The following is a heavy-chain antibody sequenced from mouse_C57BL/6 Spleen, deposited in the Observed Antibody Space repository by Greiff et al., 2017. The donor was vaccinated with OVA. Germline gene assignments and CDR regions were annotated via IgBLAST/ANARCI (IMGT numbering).Heavy chain of an antibody. J-gene: IGHJ2*01. CDR1: GYTFTSYW. CDR2: IDPSDSYT. D-gene: IGHD1-1*01. V-gene: IGHV1-69*01. CDR3: ARGRYYCDY. Sequence: VKLQQPGAELVMPGASVKLSCKASGYTFTSYWMHWVKQRPGQGLEWIGEIDPSDSYTNYNQKFKGKSTLTVDKSSSTAYMQLSSLTSEDSAVYYCARGRYYCDYWGQGTTLTVSS.